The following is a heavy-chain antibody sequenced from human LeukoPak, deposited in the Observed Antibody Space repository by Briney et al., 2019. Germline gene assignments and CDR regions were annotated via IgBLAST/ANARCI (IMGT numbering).Heavy chain of an antibody. CDR1: GGSFSDYY. Sequence: SETLSLSCAAYGGSFSDYYWTWIRQPPGKGLEWIGEVDHIGNPNYDPSLKSRATISSDASKNQFSLRLTSVSAADTAVYYCARGVVSTSRPPKNWFDPWGQGIMVTVSS. CDR2: VDHIGNP. V-gene: IGHV4-34*01. D-gene: IGHD2-2*01. J-gene: IGHJ5*02. CDR3: ARGVVSTSRPPKNWFDP.